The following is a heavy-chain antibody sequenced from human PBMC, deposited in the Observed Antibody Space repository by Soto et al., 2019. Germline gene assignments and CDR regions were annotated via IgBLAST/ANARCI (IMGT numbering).Heavy chain of an antibody. J-gene: IGHJ6*02. CDR2: ISYSGST. CDR3: ARDRIEPQSLDDYGGNSNYYGMDV. V-gene: IGHV4-39*02. D-gene: IGHD4-17*01. Sequence: SETLSLTCTVSGGSISSDSYYWGWIRQPPEKGLEWIASISYSGSTYYNPTLKSRLTISVDTSKSQFSLKLSSVTAADTAVYYCARDRIEPQSLDDYGGNSNYYGMDVWGQGTTVTVSS. CDR1: GGSISSDSYY.